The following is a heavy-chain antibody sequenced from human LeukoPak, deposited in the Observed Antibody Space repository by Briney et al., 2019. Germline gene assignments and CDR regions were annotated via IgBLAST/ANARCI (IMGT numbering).Heavy chain of an antibody. V-gene: IGHV5-10-1*01. CDR3: ARARGDHYSFDY. Sequence: HGESLRISCKGYGYSFTSYWIIWVRQMPGQGLEWMGRIDPSDSYTNYSPSLQGHVTISADKSISAAYLQWSNLKASDTAMYYCARARGDHYSFDYWGQGTLVTVSS. D-gene: IGHD3-10*01. CDR1: GYSFTSYW. J-gene: IGHJ4*02. CDR2: IDPSDSYT.